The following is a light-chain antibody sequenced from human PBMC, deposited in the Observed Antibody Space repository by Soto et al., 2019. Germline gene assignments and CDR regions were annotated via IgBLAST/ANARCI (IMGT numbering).Light chain of an antibody. CDR3: QQYFGAPPYT. V-gene: IGKV4-1*01. J-gene: IGKJ2*01. CDR2: WAS. CDR1: QSVLYSSNNKNY. Sequence: DIVMTQSPDSLAVSLGERATINCKSSQSVLYSSNNKNYLAWYQQKPGQPPKLLIHWASTRESGVPDRFSGSGSGTDFTLNIRGLQAEDVAVYYCQQYFGAPPYTFGQGTKLEIK.